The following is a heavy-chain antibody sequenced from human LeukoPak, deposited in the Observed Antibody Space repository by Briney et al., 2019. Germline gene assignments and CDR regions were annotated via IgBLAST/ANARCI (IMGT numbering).Heavy chain of an antibody. CDR2: IIPIFGTA. CDR1: GGTFSSYA. J-gene: IGHJ4*02. Sequence: LVKVSCKASGGTFSSYAISWVRQAPGQGLEWMGGIIPIFGTANYAQKFQGRVTITADKSTSTAYMELSSLRSEDTAVYYCARASGGYSYGQPMGYWGQGTLVTVSS. V-gene: IGHV1-69*06. D-gene: IGHD5-18*01. CDR3: ARASGGYSYGQPMGY.